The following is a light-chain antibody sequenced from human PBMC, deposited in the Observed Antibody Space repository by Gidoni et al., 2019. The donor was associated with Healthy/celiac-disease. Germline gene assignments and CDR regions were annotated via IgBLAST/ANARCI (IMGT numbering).Light chain of an antibody. J-gene: IGKJ1*01. CDR2: AAS. V-gene: IGKV1-39*01. CDR1: QSISSY. Sequence: DIQMTQSPSSLSASVGDRVTITCRASQSISSYLNWYQQKPGKAPKLLIYAASSLQSGVPSRFSGSGSGTDFTLTISRLQPEDFATYYGQQSYSTPWTFGQGTKVESK. CDR3: QQSYSTPWT.